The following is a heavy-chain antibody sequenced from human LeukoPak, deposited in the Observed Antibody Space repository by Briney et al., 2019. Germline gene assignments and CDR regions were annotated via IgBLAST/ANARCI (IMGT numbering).Heavy chain of an antibody. Sequence: GGSLRLSCVASGFPFRSYAMTWVRQTPGKGLESVSVITDDEDTYYADSVKGRCTISRDNSQNTVFLQMNSLRVEDTAVYYCAKVDYWSPENYFDSWGQGTLVTVSS. D-gene: IGHD1-1*01. CDR3: AKVDYWSPENYFDS. CDR2: ITDDEDT. V-gene: IGHV3-23*01. CDR1: GFPFRSYA. J-gene: IGHJ4*02.